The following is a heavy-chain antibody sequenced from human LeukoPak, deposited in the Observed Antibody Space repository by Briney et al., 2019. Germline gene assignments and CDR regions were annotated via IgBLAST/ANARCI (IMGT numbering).Heavy chain of an antibody. D-gene: IGHD1-14*01. J-gene: IGHJ2*01. Sequence: SQTLSLTCTVSGVSISSGGDYWTWIRQPPGKALEWIGYIYYSGRTSYNPSLKSRVTMSVDTSKNQFSLKLSSVTAADTAVYYCARDGNPWNLDVWGRGTLVTVSS. CDR1: GVSISSGGDY. CDR2: IYYSGRT. CDR3: ARDGNPWNLDV. V-gene: IGHV4-61*08.